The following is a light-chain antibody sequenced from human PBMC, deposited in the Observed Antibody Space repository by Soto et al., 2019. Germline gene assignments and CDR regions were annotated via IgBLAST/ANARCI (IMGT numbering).Light chain of an antibody. CDR3: QQYGTPLFT. V-gene: IGKV3-20*01. Sequence: IVLTQSPGTLSLSPGERATLSCGARQSVTNNFLAWYQQKPGQAPRLLIYGASSRATGVPDRFSGSGSGTEFTLTISRLEPGDFAIYYCQQYGTPLFTFGPGTKVDIK. CDR2: GAS. J-gene: IGKJ3*01. CDR1: QSVTNNF.